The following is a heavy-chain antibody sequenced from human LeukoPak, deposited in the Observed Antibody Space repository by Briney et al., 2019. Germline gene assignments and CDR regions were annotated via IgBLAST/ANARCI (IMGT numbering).Heavy chain of an antibody. CDR1: GGSLSSYY. CDR3: AREVRYDFWSGYRSAFDY. J-gene: IGHJ4*02. Sequence: PSETLSLTCTVSGGSLSSYYWSWLRQPPGKGLEWIGYIYYCWSTHYNPSLKSRVTMSVDTSKNQFSLKLSSVTAADTAVYYCAREVRYDFWSGYRSAFDYWGQGTLVTVSS. V-gene: IGHV4-59*12. D-gene: IGHD3-3*01. CDR2: IYYCWST.